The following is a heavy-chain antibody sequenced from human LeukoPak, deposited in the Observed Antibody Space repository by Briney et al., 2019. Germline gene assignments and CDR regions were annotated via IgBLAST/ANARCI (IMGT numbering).Heavy chain of an antibody. J-gene: IGHJ4*02. CDR2: INTDGSSS. V-gene: IGHV3-74*01. CDR1: GFTFNNYG. D-gene: IGHD1-26*01. CDR3: ARVYSYSDPMDH. Sequence: HPGGSLRLSCVVSGFTFNNYGMNWVRQAPGKGLMWVSRINTDGSSSNYAGSVKGRFTISRDNAKNTLYLQMNSLRAEDTAVYYCARVYSYSDPMDHWGQGTLVTVSS.